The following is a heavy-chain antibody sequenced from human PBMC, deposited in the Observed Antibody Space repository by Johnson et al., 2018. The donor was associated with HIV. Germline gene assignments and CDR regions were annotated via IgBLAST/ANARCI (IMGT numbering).Heavy chain of an antibody. CDR2: ISYDGSIE. D-gene: IGHD2-21*01. J-gene: IGHJ3*02. CDR3: AREESIVVVIAIQAFDI. Sequence: QVQLVESGGGVVQPGRSLRLSCAASGLTFSRYALHWVRQAPGKGLEWVAVISYDGSIEYYADSVKGRFTISRDNAKNTLYLQMNCLRAGDTALYFCAREESIVVVIAIQAFDIWGQGTVVTVSS. CDR1: GLTFSRYA. V-gene: IGHV3-30*04.